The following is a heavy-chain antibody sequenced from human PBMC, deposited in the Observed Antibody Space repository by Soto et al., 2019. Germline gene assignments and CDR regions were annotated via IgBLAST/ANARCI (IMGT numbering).Heavy chain of an antibody. V-gene: IGHV4-39*01. CDR3: ARHPGEVEMATIYWFDP. J-gene: IGHJ5*02. Sequence: SETLSLTCTVSGGSISSSSYYWGWIRQPPGKGLEWIGSIYYSGSTYYNPSLKSRVTISVDTSKNQFSLKLSSVTAADTAVYYCARHPGEVEMATIYWFDPWGQGTLVTVSS. CDR2: IYYSGST. CDR1: GGSISSSSYY. D-gene: IGHD5-12*01.